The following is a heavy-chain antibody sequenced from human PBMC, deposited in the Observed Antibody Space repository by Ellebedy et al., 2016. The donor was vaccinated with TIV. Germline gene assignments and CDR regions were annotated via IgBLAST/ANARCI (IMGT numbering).Heavy chain of an antibody. CDR1: GFTFSSYS. D-gene: IGHD5-12*01. CDR2: ISSSSSYI. CDR3: AREGGYSGYENFDY. V-gene: IGHV3-21*01. Sequence: PGGSLRLSCAASGFTFSSYSMNWVRQAPGKGLEWVSSISSSSSYIYYADSVKGRFTISSDNAKNSLYLQMNSLRAEDTAVYYCAREGGYSGYENFDYWGQGTLVTVSS. J-gene: IGHJ4*02.